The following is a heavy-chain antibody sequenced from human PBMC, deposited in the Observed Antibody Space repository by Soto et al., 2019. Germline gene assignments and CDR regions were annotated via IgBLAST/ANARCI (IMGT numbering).Heavy chain of an antibody. CDR1: GYTFTSYY. CDR2: INPSGGST. Sequence: GASVKVSCKASGYTFTSYYMHWVRQAPGQGLEWMGIINPSGGSTSYAQKFQGRVTMTRDTSTSTVYVELSSLRSEDTAVYYCASQLYYYDPFDYWGQGTLVTVSS. CDR3: ASQLYYYDPFDY. J-gene: IGHJ4*02. D-gene: IGHD3-22*01. V-gene: IGHV1-46*01.